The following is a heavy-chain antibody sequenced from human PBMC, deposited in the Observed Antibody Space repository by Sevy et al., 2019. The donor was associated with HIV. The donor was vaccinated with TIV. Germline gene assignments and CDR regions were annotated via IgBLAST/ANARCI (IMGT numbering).Heavy chain of an antibody. CDR3: ARTLADFWSGQKCHFDY. J-gene: IGHJ4*02. D-gene: IGHD3-3*01. Sequence: ASVKVSCKASGYTFTGQYIHWVRQAPGQGLEWMGWISPNRGGTNYAQKFQGRVTMTRDTSISTAYMELNRLRSDDAAVYYCARTLADFWSGQKCHFDYWGQGTLVTVSS. CDR1: GYTFTGQY. CDR2: ISPNRGGT. V-gene: IGHV1-2*02.